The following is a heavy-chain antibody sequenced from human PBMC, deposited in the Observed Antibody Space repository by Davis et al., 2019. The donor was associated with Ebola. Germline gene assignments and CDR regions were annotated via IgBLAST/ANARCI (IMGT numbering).Heavy chain of an antibody. D-gene: IGHD6-19*01. J-gene: IGHJ4*02. V-gene: IGHV3-53*05. CDR1: GFTVSSNH. CDR3: ATTQWLREFDN. CDR2: IYDHST. Sequence: GESLKISCAASGFTVSSNHMSWLRQAPGKGLEWVSVIYDHSTAYADSVRGRFIISRDKSNNTLYLEMNSLRVDDTAVYYCATTQWLREFDNWGQGTLVTVSS.